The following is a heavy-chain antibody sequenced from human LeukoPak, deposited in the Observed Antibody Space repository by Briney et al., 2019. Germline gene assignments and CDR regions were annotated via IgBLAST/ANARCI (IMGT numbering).Heavy chain of an antibody. D-gene: IGHD3-22*01. J-gene: IGHJ4*02. CDR2: IRSKANSYAT. CDR1: GFTFSGSA. Sequence: GGSLTLSCAASGFTFSGSAMQWVRQASGKGLEWVGRIRSKANSYATAYAASVKGSFTISRDDSQNTAYLQMNSLKTEDTAVYYCTRHPDYYYDSSGYYPNLYYFDYWGQGTLVTVSS. CDR3: TRHPDYYYDSSGYYPNLYYFDY. V-gene: IGHV3-73*01.